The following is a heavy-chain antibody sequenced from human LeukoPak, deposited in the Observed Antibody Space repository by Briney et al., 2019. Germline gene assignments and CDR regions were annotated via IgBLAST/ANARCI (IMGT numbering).Heavy chain of an antibody. Sequence: ASVKVSCKASGYTFTGYYMHWVRQAPGQGLEWMGIINPSGGSTSYAQKFQGRVTMTRDTSTSTVYMELSSLRSEDTAVYYCARDGIVGAVRYYGMDVWGQGTTVTVSS. J-gene: IGHJ6*02. D-gene: IGHD1-26*01. CDR3: ARDGIVGAVRYYGMDV. CDR2: INPSGGST. CDR1: GYTFTGYY. V-gene: IGHV1-46*01.